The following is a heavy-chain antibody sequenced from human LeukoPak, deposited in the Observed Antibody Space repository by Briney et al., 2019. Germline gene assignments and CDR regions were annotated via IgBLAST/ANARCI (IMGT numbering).Heavy chain of an antibody. CDR2: IRYDGSNK. D-gene: IGHD3-9*01. CDR1: GFTFSSYG. Sequence: GGSLRLSCAASGFTFSSYGMHWVRQAPGKGLEWVAVIRYDGSNKYYADSVKGRFTISRDNSKNTLYLQMNSLRAEDTAVYYCARGDLNDILTGYYIYGMDVWGQGTTVTVSS. J-gene: IGHJ6*02. CDR3: ARGDLNDILTGYYIYGMDV. V-gene: IGHV3-33*01.